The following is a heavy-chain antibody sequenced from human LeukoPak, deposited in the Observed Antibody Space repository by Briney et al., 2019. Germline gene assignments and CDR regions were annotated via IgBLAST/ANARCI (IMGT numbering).Heavy chain of an antibody. CDR1: GGSISSYY. D-gene: IGHD6-19*01. CDR2: IYYNGST. CDR3: ARAGYSSGWYGGHIDY. Sequence: SETLSLTCTVSGGSISSYYWSWIRQPPGKGLEWIGYIYYNGSTNYNPSLKSRVTISVDTSKNQFSLKLSSVTAADTAVYYCARAGYSSGWYGGHIDYWGQGTLVTVSS. V-gene: IGHV4-59*01. J-gene: IGHJ4*02.